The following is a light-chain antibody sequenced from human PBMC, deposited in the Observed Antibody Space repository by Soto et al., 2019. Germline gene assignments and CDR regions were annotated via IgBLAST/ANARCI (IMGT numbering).Light chain of an antibody. CDR2: EVT. CDR1: SSDVGGYNY. J-gene: IGLJ3*02. CDR3: SSYAASNNFYFV. Sequence: QSALTQPPSASGSPGQSVTISCTGTSSDVGGYNYVSWYQQYPGRAPKLMIYEVTKLPSGVPDRFSGSKSGNTASLTVSGLLAEDEADYYCSSYAASNNFYFVFGGGTKLTVL. V-gene: IGLV2-8*01.